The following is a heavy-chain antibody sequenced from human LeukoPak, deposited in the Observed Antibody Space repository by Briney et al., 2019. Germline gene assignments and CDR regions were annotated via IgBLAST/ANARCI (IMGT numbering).Heavy chain of an antibody. V-gene: IGHV3-23*01. CDR2: IRASGGST. J-gene: IGHJ4*02. D-gene: IGHD5-18*01. Sequence: AGGSLRLSCEASGFTFSNYAMSWVRQAPGKGLEWVSSIRASGGSTYYADSVKGRFTISRDNSKNTLYLQMNSLRAEDTAVYYCAKEVEDSYGLRGVDYWGQGTLVTVSS. CDR1: GFTFSNYA. CDR3: AKEVEDSYGLRGVDY.